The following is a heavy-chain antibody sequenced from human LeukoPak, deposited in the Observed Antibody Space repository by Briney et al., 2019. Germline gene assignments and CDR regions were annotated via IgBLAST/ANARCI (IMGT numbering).Heavy chain of an antibody. J-gene: IGHJ4*02. D-gene: IGHD3-3*01. CDR3: AKNHGDFWSGYYDY. Sequence: GGSLRLSCAASGFTFSSYAMSWVRQAPGKGLEWVSAISGSGGSTYYADSVKGRFTISRDNSKDTLYLQMNSLRAEDTAVYYCAKNHGDFWSGYYDYRGQGTLVTVSS. CDR2: ISGSGGST. CDR1: GFTFSSYA. V-gene: IGHV3-23*01.